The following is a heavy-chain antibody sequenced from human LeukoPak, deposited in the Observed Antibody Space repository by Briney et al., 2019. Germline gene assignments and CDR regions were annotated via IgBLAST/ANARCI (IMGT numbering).Heavy chain of an antibody. CDR3: ARVSDISVAAYFDY. D-gene: IGHD6-19*01. J-gene: IGHJ4*02. V-gene: IGHV3-20*04. CDR2: INWNGGST. CDR1: GFTFDDYG. Sequence: GGSLRLSCAASGFTFDDYGLSWVRQAPGKGLEWVSTINWNGGSTGYADSVKGRFTISRDNAKDSLYLQMNSLRAEDTALYYCARVSDISVAAYFDYWGQGTLVTVSS.